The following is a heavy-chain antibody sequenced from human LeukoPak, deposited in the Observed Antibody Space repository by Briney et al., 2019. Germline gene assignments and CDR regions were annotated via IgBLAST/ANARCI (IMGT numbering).Heavy chain of an antibody. V-gene: IGHV3-23*01. CDR2: ITDSGGST. J-gene: IGHJ4*02. Sequence: GGSLRLSCAASGFTFSSYVMSWVRQAPGKGLEWVSDITDSGGSTYYADSVKGRFTISRDNSKNMLYFQMNSLRAEDTAVYYCAKVIREVDMSYDYWGQGALVTVSS. CDR1: GFTFSSYV. D-gene: IGHD5-24*01. CDR3: AKVIREVDMSYDY.